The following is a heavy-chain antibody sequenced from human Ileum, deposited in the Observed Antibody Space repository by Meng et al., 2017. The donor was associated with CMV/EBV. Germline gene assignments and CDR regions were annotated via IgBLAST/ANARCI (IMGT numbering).Heavy chain of an antibody. V-gene: IGHV3-23*01. Sequence: EVQLLESGGGWVQPGGSLRLSCAASGFTFSNYALSWVRQAPGKGLEWVSHIDGPTPNTHYAKAAKGRLDIARGNSQNTLYLHMNALRAEDTAVYYCTTWIVAHFDYWGPGTLVTVSS. CDR2: IDGPTPNT. J-gene: IGHJ4*02. D-gene: IGHD5-12*01. CDR3: TTWIVAHFDY. CDR1: GFTFSNYA.